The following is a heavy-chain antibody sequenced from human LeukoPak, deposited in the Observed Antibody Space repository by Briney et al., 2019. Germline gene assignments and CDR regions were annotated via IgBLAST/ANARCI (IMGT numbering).Heavy chain of an antibody. D-gene: IGHD6-19*01. V-gene: IGHV6-1*01. Sequence: SQTFSLTCGISGDSVSSNSAAWNWIRQSPSRGLEWLGRTYYRSKWFINYAPSVKSRIIINPDTPKNQVSLQLNSVTPEDTAVYYCTRSDYSSGRCPGFDNWGQGTLVTVSS. CDR2: TYYRSKWFI. J-gene: IGHJ4*02. CDR3: TRSDYSSGRCPGFDN. CDR1: GDSVSSNSAA.